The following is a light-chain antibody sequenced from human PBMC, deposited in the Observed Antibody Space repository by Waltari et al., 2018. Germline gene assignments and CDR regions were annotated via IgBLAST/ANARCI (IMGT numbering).Light chain of an antibody. CDR2: GAS. CDR3: QQYNNCPPIT. Sequence: ETVMTQSPATLSVSPGERATLSCRASKSVSSNLDWYQQKPGQDPRLLIYGASTSATGIPARFSGSGSGTEFTLTISSLQSEDFAVYYCQQYNNCPPITFGGGTKVEIK. CDR1: KSVSSN. J-gene: IGKJ4*01. V-gene: IGKV3-15*01.